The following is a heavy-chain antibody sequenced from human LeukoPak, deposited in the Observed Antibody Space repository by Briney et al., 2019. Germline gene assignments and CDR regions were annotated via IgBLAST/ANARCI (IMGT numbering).Heavy chain of an antibody. D-gene: IGHD3-22*01. J-gene: IGHJ6*02. CDR3: AKDQHDSSGYDPGGMDV. CDR1: GFTFSSYA. V-gene: IGHV3-23*01. CDR2: ISGSGGST. Sequence: GGSLRLSCAASGFTFSSYAMSWVRQAPGKGLEWVSAISGSGGSTYYADFVKGRFTISRDNSKNTLYLQMNSLRAEDTAVYYCAKDQHDSSGYDPGGMDVWGQGTTVTVSS.